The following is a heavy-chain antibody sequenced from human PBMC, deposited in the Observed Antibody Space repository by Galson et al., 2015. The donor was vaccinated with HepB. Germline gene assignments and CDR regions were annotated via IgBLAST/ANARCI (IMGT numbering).Heavy chain of an antibody. CDR1: GNTVTTKY. CDR2: ITTSGDYT. D-gene: IGHD1-26*01. CDR3: AKGAGSPNWFDP. V-gene: IGHV1-46*01. J-gene: IGHJ5*02. Sequence: SVKVSCKASGNTVTTKYIHWVRQAPGQGLEWMAIITTSGDYTHCAQKFQGRVTVTIDTSTTTVSMGLTSLTSEDTAVYYCAKGAGSPNWFDPWGQGTLVTVSS.